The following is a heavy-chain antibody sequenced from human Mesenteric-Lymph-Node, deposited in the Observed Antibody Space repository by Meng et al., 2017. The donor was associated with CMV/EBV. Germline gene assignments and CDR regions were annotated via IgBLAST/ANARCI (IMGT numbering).Heavy chain of an antibody. CDR1: GVIVSSKY. Sequence: LSGVASGVIVSSKYMSWVGQAPGEGLEWVSIIYAGGSTYYADSVTGRFTISRDNSKNTLYLQMNSLRAEDTAVYFCAGAAYDTYFDYWGQGTLVTVSS. CDR3: AGAAYDTYFDY. D-gene: IGHD3-9*01. J-gene: IGHJ4*02. V-gene: IGHV3-53*01. CDR2: IYAGGST.